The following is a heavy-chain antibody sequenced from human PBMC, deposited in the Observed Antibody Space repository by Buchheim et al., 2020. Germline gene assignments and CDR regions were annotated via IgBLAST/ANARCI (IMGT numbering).Heavy chain of an antibody. J-gene: IGHJ4*01. V-gene: IGHV3-23*01. CDR2: ISGGGGTS. CDR3: AKDLDYGYYSMDY. Sequence: EVQPLESGGGLVQPGGSLRLSCEVSGFTFEHYAMNWVRQAPGKGLEWVSAISGGGGTSSYADSVKGRFTISRDNSKNTLYLEINSLRAEDTAVYFCAKDLDYGYYSMDYWGQGTL. D-gene: IGHD3-22*01. CDR1: GFTFEHYA.